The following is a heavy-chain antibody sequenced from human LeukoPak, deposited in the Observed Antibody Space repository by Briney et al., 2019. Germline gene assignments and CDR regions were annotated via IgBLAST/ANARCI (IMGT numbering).Heavy chain of an antibody. D-gene: IGHD3-10*01. CDR2: INHSGTT. J-gene: IGHJ3*02. CDR1: DGSFRTYY. CDR3: ARAPRGAFDI. V-gene: IGHV4-34*01. Sequence: SETLSLTCAVSDGSFRTYYWSWIRQSPRKGLEWIGEINHSGTTNYNPSLKSRVTISVDTSKNQFSLKRSSVTAADTAVYYCARAPRGAFDIWGQGTMVTVSS.